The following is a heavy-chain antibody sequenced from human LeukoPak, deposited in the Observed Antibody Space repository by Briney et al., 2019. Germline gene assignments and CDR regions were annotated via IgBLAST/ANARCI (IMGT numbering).Heavy chain of an antibody. CDR2: ISAYNGNT. D-gene: IGHD3-22*01. J-gene: IGHJ4*02. CDR1: GYTFTSYG. V-gene: IGHV1-18*01. CDR3: ARGLDYYDSSGYYGDY. Sequence: ASVKVSCKASGYTFTSYGISWVRQAPGQGLEWMGWISAYNGNTNYAQKLQGRVTMTTDTSTSTAYMELRSLRSDDTAVYYCARGLDYYDSSGYYGDYWGQGTLVTVSS.